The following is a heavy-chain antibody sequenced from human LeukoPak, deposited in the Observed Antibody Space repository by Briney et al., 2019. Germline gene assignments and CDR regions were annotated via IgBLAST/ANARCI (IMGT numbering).Heavy chain of an antibody. V-gene: IGHV1-46*03. CDR1: GYTFTSYY. D-gene: IGHD4-17*01. Sequence: ASVKVSCKASGYTFTSYYMHWVRQAPGQGLEWMGIINPSGGSTSYAQKFQGRVTVTRDTSTSTVYMELSSLRSEDTAVYYCAREVDDYGDYGVPPLLNYFDYWGQGTLVTVSS. CDR2: INPSGGST. J-gene: IGHJ4*02. CDR3: AREVDDYGDYGVPPLLNYFDY.